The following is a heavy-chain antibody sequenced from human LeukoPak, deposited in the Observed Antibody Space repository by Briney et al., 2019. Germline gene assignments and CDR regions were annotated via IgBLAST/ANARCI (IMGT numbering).Heavy chain of an antibody. CDR2: IYPGDSDT. CDR1: GYSFTSYW. CDR3: ARGGGFIAAAGQFDP. D-gene: IGHD6-13*01. J-gene: IGHJ5*02. Sequence: RGESLKISCKGSGYSFTSYWIGWVRQMPGKGLEWMGIIYPGDSDTRYSPSFQGQVTISADKSISTAYLQWSSLKASDTAMYYCARGGGFIAAAGQFDPWGQGTLVTVSS. V-gene: IGHV5-51*01.